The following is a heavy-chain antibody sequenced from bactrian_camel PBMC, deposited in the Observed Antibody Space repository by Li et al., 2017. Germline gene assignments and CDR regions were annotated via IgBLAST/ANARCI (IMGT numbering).Heavy chain of an antibody. CDR2: IYTIGGNT. CDR3: ATVLQGTLCRWENFGY. CDR1: GTTPINCG. D-gene: IGHD1*01. J-gene: IGHJ6*01. V-gene: IGHV3S54*01. Sequence: QLVESGGGSAQTGGSLRLSCTARGTTPINCGIDWYRQAPGKQREGVAAIYTIGGNTFYADSVKGRFTISQDNAKNTVTLQMNSLKPEDTAMYSCATVLQGTLCRWENFGYWGQGTQVTVS.